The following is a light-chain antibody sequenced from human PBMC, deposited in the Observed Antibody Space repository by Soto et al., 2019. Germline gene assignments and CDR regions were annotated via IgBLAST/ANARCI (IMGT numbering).Light chain of an antibody. J-gene: IGKJ4*01. Sequence: EIVLTQSPATLSLSPGERATLSCRASQSVSSYLAWSQQKPGQAPRLLIYDASNRATGIPARFSGSGSGTDFTLTISSLEPEDFAVYYCHQRSNWPLTFGGGTKVESK. CDR2: DAS. V-gene: IGKV3-11*01. CDR3: HQRSNWPLT. CDR1: QSVSSY.